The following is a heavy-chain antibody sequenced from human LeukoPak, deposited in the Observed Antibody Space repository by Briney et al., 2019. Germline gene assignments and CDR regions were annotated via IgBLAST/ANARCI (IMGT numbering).Heavy chain of an antibody. CDR2: IYASGST. Sequence: SETLSLTCTVSGGSINGYYWTWIRQPAGKGLEWIGRIYASGSTNYNPSLKSRVTISVDTSKNQFSLKLSSVTAADTAVYYCSRGPYSSGWYFPGAFDIWGQGTMVTVSS. D-gene: IGHD6-19*01. J-gene: IGHJ3*02. V-gene: IGHV4-4*07. CDR1: GGSINGYY. CDR3: SRGPYSSGWYFPGAFDI.